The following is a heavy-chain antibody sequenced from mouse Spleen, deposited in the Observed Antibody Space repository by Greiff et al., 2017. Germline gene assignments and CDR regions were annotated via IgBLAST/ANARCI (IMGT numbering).Heavy chain of an antibody. CDR3: ASDGNYVGYFDV. J-gene: IGHJ1*01. V-gene: IGHV14-3*02. D-gene: IGHD2-1*01. CDR1: GFNIKDTY. Sequence: VQLQQSGAELVKPGASVKLSCTASGFNIKDTYMHWVKQRPEQGLEWIGRIDPANGNTKYDPKFQGKATITADTSSNTAYLQLSSLTSEDTAVYYCASDGNYVGYFDVWGAGTTVTVSS. CDR2: IDPANGNT.